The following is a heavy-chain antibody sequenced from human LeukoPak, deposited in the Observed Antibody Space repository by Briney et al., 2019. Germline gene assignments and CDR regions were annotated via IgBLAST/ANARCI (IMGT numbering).Heavy chain of an antibody. V-gene: IGHV1-8*01. Sequence: GASVKVSCKASGYTFTTFDINWVRQATGQGLEWMGWMNPNSGNTVYAQKFQGRVTMTRNTSISTAYMELSSLRSEDTAVYYCAGGLRGSSWFDPWGQGTLVTVSS. D-gene: IGHD3-16*01. CDR2: MNPNSGNT. J-gene: IGHJ5*02. CDR1: GYTFTTFD. CDR3: AGGLRGSSWFDP.